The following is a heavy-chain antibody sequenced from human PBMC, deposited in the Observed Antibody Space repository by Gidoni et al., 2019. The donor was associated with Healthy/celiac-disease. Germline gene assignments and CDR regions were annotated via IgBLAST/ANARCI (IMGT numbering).Heavy chain of an antibody. CDR1: GGSIRSSNW. D-gene: IGHD3-3*01. J-gene: IGHJ3*02. V-gene: IGHV4-4*02. Sequence: QVQLQESGPGLVKPSGPLSLTCAVPGGSIRSSNWWSWVRQPPGKGLEWIGEIYHSGSTNYNPSLKSRVTISVDKSKNQFSLKLSSVTAADTAVYYCARSIDYYDVSPADAFDIWGQGTMVTVSS. CDR2: IYHSGST. CDR3: ARSIDYYDVSPADAFDI.